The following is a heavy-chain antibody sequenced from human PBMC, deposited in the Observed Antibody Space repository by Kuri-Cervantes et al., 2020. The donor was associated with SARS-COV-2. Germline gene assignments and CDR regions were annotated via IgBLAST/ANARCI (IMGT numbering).Heavy chain of an antibody. V-gene: IGHV4-59*01. CDR1: GGSISSYY. D-gene: IGHD2-15*01. CDR3: ARDGCSGGSCYYSYWFDP. CDR2: IYYSGST. Sequence: SETLSLTCTVSGGSISSYYWSWIRQPPGKGLEWIGYIYYSGSTNYNPSLKSRVTISVDTSKNQFSLKLSSVTAADTAVYYCARDGCSGGSCYYSYWFDPWGQGTLVTVSS. J-gene: IGHJ5*02.